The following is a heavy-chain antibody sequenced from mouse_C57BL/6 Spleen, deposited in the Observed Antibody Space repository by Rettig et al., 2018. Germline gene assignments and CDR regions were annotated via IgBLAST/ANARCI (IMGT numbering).Heavy chain of an antibody. CDR3: TTNYG. D-gene: IGHD1-1*01. J-gene: IGHJ2*01. CDR2: IDPENGDT. V-gene: IGHV14-4*01. Sequence: WVKQRPEQGLEWIGWIDPENGDTEYASKFQGKATITADTSSNTAYLQLSSLTSEDTAVYHCTTNYGWGQGTTLTVSS.